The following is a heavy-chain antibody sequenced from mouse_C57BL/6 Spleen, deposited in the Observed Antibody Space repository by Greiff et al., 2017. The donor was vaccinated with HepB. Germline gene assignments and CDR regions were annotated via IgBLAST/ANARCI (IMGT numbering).Heavy chain of an antibody. CDR2: ISSGSSTI. CDR1: GFTFSDYG. CDR3: ARGGVPAWFAY. J-gene: IGHJ3*01. V-gene: IGHV5-17*01. Sequence: EVMLVESGGGLVKPGGSLKLSCAASGFTFSDYGMHWVRQAPEKGLEWVAYISSGSSTIYYADTVKGRFTISRDNAKNTLFLQMTSLRSEDTAMYYCARGGVPAWFAYWGQGTLVTVSA.